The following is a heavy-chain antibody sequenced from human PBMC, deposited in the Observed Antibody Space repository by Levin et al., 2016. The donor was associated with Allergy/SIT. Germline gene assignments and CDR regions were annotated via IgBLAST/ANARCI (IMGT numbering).Heavy chain of an antibody. CDR2: MNPNSGNT. V-gene: IGHV1-8*01. J-gene: IGHJ6*02. Sequence: WVRQAPGQGLEWMGWMNPNSGNTGYAQKFQGRVTMTRNTSISTAYMELSSLRSEDTAVYYCARASYYGMDVWGQGTTVTVSS. CDR3: ARASYYGMDV.